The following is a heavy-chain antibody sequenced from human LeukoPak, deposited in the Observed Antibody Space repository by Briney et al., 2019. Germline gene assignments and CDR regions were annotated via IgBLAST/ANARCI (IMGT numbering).Heavy chain of an antibody. CDR3: ARDLGYCSSTSCSDAFDI. V-gene: IGHV4-59*01. D-gene: IGHD2-2*01. CDR2: IYYTGST. CDR1: GASISSYY. J-gene: IGHJ3*02. Sequence: SETLSLTCTVSGASISSYYWSWIRQPPGKGLEWVGYIYYTGSTNYNPSLKSRVTMSVDTSKNQFSLKLSSVTAADTAVYYCARDLGYCSSTSCSDAFDIWGQGTMVTVSS.